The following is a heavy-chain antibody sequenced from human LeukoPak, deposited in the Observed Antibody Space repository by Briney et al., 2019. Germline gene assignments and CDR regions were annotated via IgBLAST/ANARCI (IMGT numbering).Heavy chain of an antibody. D-gene: IGHD4-17*01. V-gene: IGHV4-30-2*01. CDR3: ARAGDDYGDYVFDY. Sequence: SETLSLTCAVSGGSISSGGYSWSWIRQPPGKGLEWIRYIYHSGSTYYNPSLKSRVTISVDRSKNQFSLKLSSVTAADTAVYYCARAGDDYGDYVFDYWGQGTLVTVSS. CDR1: GGSISSGGYS. J-gene: IGHJ4*02. CDR2: IYHSGST.